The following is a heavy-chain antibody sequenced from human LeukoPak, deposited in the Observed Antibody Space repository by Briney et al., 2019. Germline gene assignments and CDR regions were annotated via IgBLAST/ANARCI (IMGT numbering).Heavy chain of an antibody. CDR1: GGYISSYY. Sequence: SETLSLTCTVSGGYISSYYWSWIRQPAGKRLEWIGRIYTSGSTNYNASLKSRVSMSVDTSKNQFSLKLSSVTAADTAVFYCARENSGSYREFDYWGQGTLVTVSS. CDR2: IYTSGST. J-gene: IGHJ4*02. V-gene: IGHV4-4*07. D-gene: IGHD1-26*01. CDR3: ARENSGSYREFDY.